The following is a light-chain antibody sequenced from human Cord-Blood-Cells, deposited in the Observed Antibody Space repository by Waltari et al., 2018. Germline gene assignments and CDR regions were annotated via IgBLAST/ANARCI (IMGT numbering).Light chain of an antibody. CDR3: QQRSNWPPFT. CDR1: QSVSTY. J-gene: IGKJ3*01. Sequence: EIVLTQSPATLSLSPGEIGTLSCRASQSVSTYLAWYQQTPGQAPSLLIYDASNSATGIPAKFSGSGSETDFTLTISSLVPDEFAVYYCQQRSNWPPFTFGPGTKVDI. CDR2: DAS. V-gene: IGKV3-11*01.